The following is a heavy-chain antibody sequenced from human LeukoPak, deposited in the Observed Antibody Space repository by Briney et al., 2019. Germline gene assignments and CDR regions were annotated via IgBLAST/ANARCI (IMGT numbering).Heavy chain of an antibody. CDR2: IYTAGTT. CDR3: ARGLPGRFGEFWTFDY. J-gene: IGHJ4*02. D-gene: IGHD3-10*01. Sequence: GGSLRLSCAASGFTVSSYYMSWVRQAPGKGLEWVSVIYTAGTTYYADSVKGRFTISRDNSENTLYLQMDSLRAEDTALYYCARGLPGRFGEFWTFDYWGQGTLVTVSS. CDR1: GFTVSSYY. V-gene: IGHV3-53*01.